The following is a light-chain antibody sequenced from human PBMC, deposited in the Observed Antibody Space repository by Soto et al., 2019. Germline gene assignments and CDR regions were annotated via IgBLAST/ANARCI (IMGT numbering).Light chain of an antibody. CDR3: QQYGGSPWT. CDR1: QTVSGSQ. V-gene: IGKV3-20*01. Sequence: EIELTQSPGTLSLSPGERATLSCRASQTVSGSQLAWYQQRPGQPPRLLIFDASRRATGIPDRFSGRGSGTDFSLTISRLEPEDFAVYYCQQYGGSPWTFGQGTKVDIK. CDR2: DAS. J-gene: IGKJ1*01.